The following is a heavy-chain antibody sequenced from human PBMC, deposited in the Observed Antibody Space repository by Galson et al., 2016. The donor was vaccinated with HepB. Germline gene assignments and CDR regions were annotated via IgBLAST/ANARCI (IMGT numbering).Heavy chain of an antibody. J-gene: IGHJ4*02. CDR2: IWYDGSNK. CDR1: GFTFSSYG. V-gene: IGHV3-33*01. D-gene: IGHD3-10*01. Sequence: SLRLSCAASGFTFSSYGMHWVRQAPGKGLEWAAVIWYDGSNKYYADSVKGRFTISRDNPKNTLYLKMNSLRAEDTAVYYCAAVWFGRETIDCWGQGTLVTVSS. CDR3: AAVWFGRETIDC.